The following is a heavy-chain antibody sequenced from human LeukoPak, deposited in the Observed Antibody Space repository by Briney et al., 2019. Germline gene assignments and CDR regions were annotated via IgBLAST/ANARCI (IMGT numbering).Heavy chain of an antibody. D-gene: IGHD2-2*01. CDR2: IYSSGST. CDR3: AKVVAVDQMLSYNWFDP. Sequence: SETLSFTCTVSGGSISNYYWTWIRQPAGQGLEWIRRIYSSGSTNYNPSLKSRVTMSVDRTKNQLSLRLSSVTAADTAVYYCAKVVAVDQMLSYNWFDPWGQGTLVTVSS. V-gene: IGHV4-4*07. J-gene: IGHJ5*02. CDR1: GGSISNYY.